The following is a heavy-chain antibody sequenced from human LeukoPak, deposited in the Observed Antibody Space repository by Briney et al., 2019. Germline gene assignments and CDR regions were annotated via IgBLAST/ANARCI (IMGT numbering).Heavy chain of an antibody. CDR2: INHSGST. D-gene: IGHD6-19*01. J-gene: IGHJ1*01. CDR3: ARVEYSGGWYLPQH. CDR1: GGSFSGYY. V-gene: IGHV4-34*01. Sequence: SETLSLTCAVYGGSFSGYYWSWIRQPPGKGLEWIGEINHSGSTNYNPSLKSRVTISVDTSKNQFSLKLSSVTAADTAVYYCARVEYSGGWYLPQHGGQGTLVTVSS.